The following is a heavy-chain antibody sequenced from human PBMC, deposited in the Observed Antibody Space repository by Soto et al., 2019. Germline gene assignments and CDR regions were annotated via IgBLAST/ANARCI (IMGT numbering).Heavy chain of an antibody. Sequence: ASETLSLTCTVSGGSISSYYWSWIRQPPGKGLEWIGYIYYSGSTNYNPSLKSRVTISVDTSKNQFSLKLSSVTAADTAVYYCAKDSIMIGRVAFDIWGQGTMVTVSS. V-gene: IGHV4-59*01. CDR3: AKDSIMIGRVAFDI. J-gene: IGHJ3*02. CDR2: IYYSGST. D-gene: IGHD3-16*01. CDR1: GGSISSYY.